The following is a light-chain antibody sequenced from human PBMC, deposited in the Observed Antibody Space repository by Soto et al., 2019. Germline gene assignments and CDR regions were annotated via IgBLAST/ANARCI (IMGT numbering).Light chain of an antibody. V-gene: IGLV1-40*01. Sequence: SLLTQPPPVSGAPGQRVTLSCPGSSSNIGAGYDVQWYQQLPGTAPKLLMYGNSNRPSGVPDRFSGSKSGTSASLAITGLQAEDEADYYCQSYDSSLTALYVFGIGTKVTVL. J-gene: IGLJ1*01. CDR1: SSNIGAGYD. CDR3: QSYDSSLTALYV. CDR2: GNS.